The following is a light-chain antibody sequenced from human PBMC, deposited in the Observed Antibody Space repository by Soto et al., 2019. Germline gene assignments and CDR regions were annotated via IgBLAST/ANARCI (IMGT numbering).Light chain of an antibody. J-gene: IGKJ2*02. CDR2: AAS. Sequence: DIQMTQSPSSLSASVGDRVTITCRASQGIRNDVGWYQQKAGKAPQRLISAASNGQRGVPSRFSGSGSGTEFTLTISSLPPADCAAYYGVQHNSYPRTFGQGTRLEIK. CDR3: VQHNSYPRT. V-gene: IGKV1-17*01. CDR1: QGIRND.